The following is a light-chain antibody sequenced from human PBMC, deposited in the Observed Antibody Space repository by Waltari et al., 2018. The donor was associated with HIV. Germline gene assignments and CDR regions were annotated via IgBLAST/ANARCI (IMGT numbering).Light chain of an antibody. CDR3: SSYAGSNSYV. J-gene: IGLJ1*01. CDR2: EVS. CDR1: SSDVGSYNL. Sequence: QSALTQPASVSGSPGQSITISCTGTSSDVGSYNLVSWYQQHPGKAPKLMIYEVSKRPSGVSNRFSASKSANTASLTISGLQAEDEADYYCSSYAGSNSYVFGTGTKVTVL. V-gene: IGLV2-23*02.